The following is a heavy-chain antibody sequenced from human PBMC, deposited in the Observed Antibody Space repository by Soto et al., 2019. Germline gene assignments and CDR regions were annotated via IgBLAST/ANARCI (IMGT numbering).Heavy chain of an antibody. V-gene: IGHV1-58*01. CDR3: ARQGNGAEGFDY. CDR2: IVVGSGNT. CDR1: GFTFTSSA. D-gene: IGHD4-17*01. Sequence: GASVKVSCKASGFTFTSSAVQWVRQARGQRLEWIGWIVVGSGNTNYAQKFQERVTISADRSISTAYLQWSSLKPSDTAMYYCARQGNGAEGFDYWGQGTLVTVSS. J-gene: IGHJ4*02.